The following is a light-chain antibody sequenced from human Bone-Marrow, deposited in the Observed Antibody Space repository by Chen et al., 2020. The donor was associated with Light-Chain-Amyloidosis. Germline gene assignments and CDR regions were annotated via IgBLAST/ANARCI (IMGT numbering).Light chain of an antibody. J-gene: IGLJ3*02. Sequence: YVLTQPSSVSVAPGQTATIACGGNNIGSTSVHWYQQTPGQAPLLVVYDDSDRPSGIPERLSGSNSGNTATLTISRVDAGDEADYYCQVWDRSSDRPVFGGGTKLTVL. CDR2: DDS. V-gene: IGLV3-21*02. CDR1: NIGSTS. CDR3: QVWDRSSDRPV.